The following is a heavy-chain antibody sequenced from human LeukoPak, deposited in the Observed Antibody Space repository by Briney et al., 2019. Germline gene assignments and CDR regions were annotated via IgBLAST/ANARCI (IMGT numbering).Heavy chain of an antibody. Sequence: SETLSLTCAVHGGSFSGYYWSWIRQPPGKGLEWIGEIKHSGSTNYNPSLKSRVTISVDTSKNQFSLKLSSVTAADTAVYYCAREERQGTGWTFDYWGQGTLVTVSS. J-gene: IGHJ4*02. D-gene: IGHD6-25*01. CDR2: IKHSGST. CDR1: GGSFSGYY. CDR3: AREERQGTGWTFDY. V-gene: IGHV4-34*01.